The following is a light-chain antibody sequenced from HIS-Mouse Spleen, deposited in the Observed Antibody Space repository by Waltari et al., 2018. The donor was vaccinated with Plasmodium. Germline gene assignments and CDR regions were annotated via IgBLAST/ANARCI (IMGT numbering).Light chain of an antibody. CDR2: EVS. CDR1: SSDVGRYNY. V-gene: IGLV2-14*01. Sequence: QSALTQPASVSGSPGQSIPIPCTGTSSDVGRYNYVSWYQQHPGKAPKLIIYEVSNRPSGVSNRFSGSKSGNTASLTISGLQAEDEADYYCSSYTSSSTYVVFGGGTKLTVL. J-gene: IGLJ2*01. CDR3: SSYTSSSTYVV.